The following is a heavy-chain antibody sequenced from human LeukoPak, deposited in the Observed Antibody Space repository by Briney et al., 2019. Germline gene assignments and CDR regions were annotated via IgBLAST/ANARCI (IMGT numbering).Heavy chain of an antibody. D-gene: IGHD6-19*01. CDR1: GGTFSSYT. V-gene: IGHV1-69*02. CDR3: ARGVEQWLVRPLGY. Sequence: SVKVSCKASGGTFSSYTISWVRQAPGQGLEWMGRIIPILGIANYAQKFQGRVTITADKSTSTAYMELSSLRSEDTAVYYCARGVEQWLVRPLGYWGQGTLVTVSS. J-gene: IGHJ4*02. CDR2: IIPILGIA.